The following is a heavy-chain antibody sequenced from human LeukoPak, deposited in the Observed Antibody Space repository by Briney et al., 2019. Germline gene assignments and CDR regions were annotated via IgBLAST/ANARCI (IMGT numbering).Heavy chain of an antibody. D-gene: IGHD3-10*01. CDR1: GYTFTSYG. V-gene: IGHV1-18*01. CDR2: ISAYNGNT. Sequence: ASVTVSCKASGYTFTSYGISWVRQAPGQGLEWMGWISAYNGNTNYAQKLQGRVTMTTDTSTSTAYMELRSLRSDDTAVYYCARELLWFGEFPYCFDYWGQGTLVTVSS. J-gene: IGHJ4*02. CDR3: ARELLWFGEFPYCFDY.